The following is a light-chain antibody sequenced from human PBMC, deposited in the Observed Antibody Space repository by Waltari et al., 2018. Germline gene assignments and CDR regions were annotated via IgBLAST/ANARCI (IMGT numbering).Light chain of an antibody. V-gene: IGKV3-20*01. J-gene: IGKJ5*01. CDR1: QSVSNTQ. CDR3: QQYGSSPLT. CDR2: GAF. Sequence: EIVLTQSPGILFLSPGASSTPSSRASQSVSNTQLAWHQQSPGPAPRLVIYGAFARATPIPDRFSGTGSGTDFTLTISRLEPEDFAMYYCQQYGSSPLTFGQGTRLEIK.